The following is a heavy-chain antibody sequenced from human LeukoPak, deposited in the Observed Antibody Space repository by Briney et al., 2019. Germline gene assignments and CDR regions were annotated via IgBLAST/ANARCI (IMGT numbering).Heavy chain of an antibody. Sequence: GGSLRLSCAASGFTFSSYAMSWVRQAPGKGLEWVSSLSVSGGVTYYADAVKGRFTISRDNAKNSLYLQMNSLRAEDTAVYYCARAATYYYDSSGYRLYYFDYWGQGTLVTVSS. CDR3: ARAATYYYDSSGYRLYYFDY. CDR2: LSVSGGVT. J-gene: IGHJ4*02. V-gene: IGHV3-21*01. D-gene: IGHD3-22*01. CDR1: GFTFSSYA.